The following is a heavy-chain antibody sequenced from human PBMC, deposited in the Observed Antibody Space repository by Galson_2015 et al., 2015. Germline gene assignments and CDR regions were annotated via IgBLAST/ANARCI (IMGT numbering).Heavy chain of an antibody. V-gene: IGHV3-53*01. Sequence: SLRLSCAASGFTVSSNYMSWVRQAAGKGLEWVSVIYDGGITSYADSVKGRFTISRDNSKNTLYLQMNSLRAEDTAVYYCARDRSATYYDTSGFLRYWGQGTLVTVSS. D-gene: IGHD3-22*01. CDR3: ARDRSATYYDTSGFLRY. CDR1: GFTVSSNY. J-gene: IGHJ4*02. CDR2: IYDGGIT.